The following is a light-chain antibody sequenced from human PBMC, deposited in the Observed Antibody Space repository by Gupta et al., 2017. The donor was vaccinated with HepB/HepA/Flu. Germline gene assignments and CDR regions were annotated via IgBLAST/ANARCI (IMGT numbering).Light chain of an antibody. J-gene: IGKJ4*01. CDR2: DAS. CDR1: QSVNNY. Sequence: DIVLTQSPATLSLSPGERATLSCRASQSVNNYLAWYQHKPGQAPRLLLYDASNRAIGIPARFSGSGSGTDFTLTISSLEPEDFAVYYCQHRSNWPLTFGGGTKVEIK. V-gene: IGKV3-11*01. CDR3: QHRSNWPLT.